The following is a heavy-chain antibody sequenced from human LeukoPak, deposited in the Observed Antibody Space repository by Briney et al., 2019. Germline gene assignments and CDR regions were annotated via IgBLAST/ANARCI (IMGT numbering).Heavy chain of an antibody. CDR3: TRDGSKDYYFDF. V-gene: IGHV1-8*01. J-gene: IGHJ4*02. Sequence: ASVKVSCKASGYTFTSYDINWVRQASGQGLEWMGWMNPNSGNTGYAQKFQGRVTMTRNTSISTAYMELSSLITEDTAVYYCTRDGSKDYYFDFWGQGTLVTVSS. CDR1: GYTFTSYD. D-gene: IGHD2-2*03. CDR2: MNPNSGNT.